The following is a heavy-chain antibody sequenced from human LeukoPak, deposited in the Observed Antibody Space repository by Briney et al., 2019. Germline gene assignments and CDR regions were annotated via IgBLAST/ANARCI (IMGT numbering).Heavy chain of an antibody. D-gene: IGHD5-24*01. CDR1: GGTFSSYA. CDR3: ARRLRRDGYNYDFDY. V-gene: IGHV1-69*05. CDR2: IIPIFGTA. J-gene: IGHJ4*02. Sequence: ASVEVSCKASGGTFSSYAISWVRQAPGQGLEWMGGIIPIFGTANYAQKFQGRVTMTRDTPTSTVYMQLSSLRSEDTAVYYCARRLRRDGYNYDFDYWGQGTLVTVSS.